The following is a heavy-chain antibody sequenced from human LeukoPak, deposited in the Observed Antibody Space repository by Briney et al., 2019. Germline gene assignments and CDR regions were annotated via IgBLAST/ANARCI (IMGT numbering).Heavy chain of an antibody. CDR2: IDWDDDK. J-gene: IGHJ3*02. Sequence: FGPTLVKSTQTLTLTCTFSGFSLSTSGMCVSWIRQPPGKALEWLARIDWDDDKYYSTSLKTRLTISKDTSKNQVVLTMTNMDPEDTATYYCARLGLDGAFDIWGQGTMVTVSS. V-gene: IGHV2-70*11. CDR1: GFSLSTSGMC. D-gene: IGHD5-24*01. CDR3: ARLGLDGAFDI.